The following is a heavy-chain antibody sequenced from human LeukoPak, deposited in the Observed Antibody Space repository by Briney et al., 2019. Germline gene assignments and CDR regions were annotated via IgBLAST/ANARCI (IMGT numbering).Heavy chain of an antibody. CDR1: GYSFTSHY. CDR2: IITYNGNT. J-gene: IGHJ6*03. V-gene: IGHV1-18*04. D-gene: IGHD1-26*01. Sequence: GASVKVSCKASGYSFTSHYMHWVRQAPGQGLEWMGWIITYNGNTNYAQNLQGRVTMTTDTSTSTAYMELRSLISDDTAVYYCARLGAPVFYYYMDVWGKGTTVTVSS. CDR3: ARLGAPVFYYYMDV.